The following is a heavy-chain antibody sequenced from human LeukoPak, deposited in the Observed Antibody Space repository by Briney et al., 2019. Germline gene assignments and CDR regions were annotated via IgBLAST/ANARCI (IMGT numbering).Heavy chain of an antibody. J-gene: IGHJ4*02. CDR3: AREAGLGELSLWGNYFDY. V-gene: IGHV1-2*02. CDR2: INPNSGGT. Sequence: ASVKVSCKASGYTFTGYYMHWVRQAPGQGLEWMGWINPNSGGTNYAQKFQGRVTMTRDTSISTACMELSRLRSDDTAVYYCAREAGLGELSLWGNYFDYWGQGTLVTVSS. CDR1: GYTFTGYY. D-gene: IGHD3-16*02.